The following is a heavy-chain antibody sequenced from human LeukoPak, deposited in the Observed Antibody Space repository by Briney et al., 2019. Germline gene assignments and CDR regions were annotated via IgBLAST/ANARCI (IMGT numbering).Heavy chain of an antibody. CDR3: VRGAGDLGY. J-gene: IGHJ4*02. Sequence: GGSLRLSCAASGFTFSDYYMNWIRQAPGKGLEWVSYITSSSSYTNYADSVEGRFTISRDNAKNSLYLQTNSLRAEDTAVYYCVRGAGDLGYWGQGTLVTVSS. CDR1: GFTFSDYY. D-gene: IGHD2-21*02. V-gene: IGHV3-11*06. CDR2: ITSSSSYT.